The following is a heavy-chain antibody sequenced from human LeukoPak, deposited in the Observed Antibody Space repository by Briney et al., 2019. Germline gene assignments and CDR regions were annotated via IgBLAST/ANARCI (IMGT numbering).Heavy chain of an antibody. CDR2: ISSSGSYI. CDR3: ARDSGYYYDSSGYYGYYFDY. Sequence: GGSLRLSCAASGFTFSSYSMNWVRQAPGKGLEWVSSISSSGSYIYYADSVKGRFTISRDNAKNSLYLQMNSLRAEDTAVYYCARDSGYYYDSSGYYGYYFDYWGQGTLVTVSS. D-gene: IGHD3-22*01. CDR1: GFTFSSYS. J-gene: IGHJ4*02. V-gene: IGHV3-21*01.